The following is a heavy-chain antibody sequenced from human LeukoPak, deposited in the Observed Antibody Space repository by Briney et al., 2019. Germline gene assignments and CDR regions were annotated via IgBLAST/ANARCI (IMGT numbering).Heavy chain of an antibody. CDR1: GFTFSSYG. CDR2: ISYDGTNK. Sequence: QPGGSLRVSCAASGFTFSSYGMHWVRQAPGKGLEWVAVISYDGTNKYYADSMKGRFTISRDNSKNTVYLQMNSLRAEDTAVYYCAKEGGIGGYYYGMDVWGKGTTVTVSS. J-gene: IGHJ6*04. V-gene: IGHV3-30*18. D-gene: IGHD3-16*01. CDR3: AKEGGIGGYYYGMDV.